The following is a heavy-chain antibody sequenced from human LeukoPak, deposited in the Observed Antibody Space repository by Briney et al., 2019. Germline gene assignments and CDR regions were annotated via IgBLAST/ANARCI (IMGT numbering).Heavy chain of an antibody. V-gene: IGHV3-53*01. J-gene: IGHJ4*02. CDR1: GFTVSNNY. D-gene: IGHD1-26*01. CDR3: AREEVGAGLGFDC. Sequence: PGGSLRLSCAVSGFTVSNNYMSWVRQAPGKGLEWVSVIYSGGSTYYADSVKGRFTISRDNSKNTLYLQMNSLRAEDTAVYYCAREEVGAGLGFDCWGQGTLVTVSS. CDR2: IYSGGST.